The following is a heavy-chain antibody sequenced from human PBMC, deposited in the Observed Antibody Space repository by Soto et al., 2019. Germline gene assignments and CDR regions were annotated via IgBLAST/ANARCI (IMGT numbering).Heavy chain of an antibody. D-gene: IGHD3-3*01. Sequence: TCDVRGGSLTGYSRSWLRQPPGKGLEWIGDINFQGTTNYHPSLRTRVSMSVDTSKSQISLNMSSVTAADTALYFCARKLEGSVRLVEWFSYMRFDPWGPGTLVTVSS. CDR3: ARKLEGSVRLVEWFSYMRFDP. CDR2: INFQGTT. J-gene: IGHJ5*02. CDR1: GGSLTGYS. V-gene: IGHV4-34*01.